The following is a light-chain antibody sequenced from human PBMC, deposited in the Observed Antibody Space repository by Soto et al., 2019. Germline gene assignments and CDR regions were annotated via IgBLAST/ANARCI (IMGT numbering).Light chain of an antibody. V-gene: IGKV1-5*01. Sequence: DIQMTQSPSPLSASVGDRVTTTCRASQTFNGWLAWYQQKAGEAPKSLIYGASTLQTGVPSRFSGSRSGTECSLTITSLQPEDAATYYCRQHDSFPITFSQGTRLEIK. CDR2: GAS. CDR3: RQHDSFPIT. CDR1: QTFNGW. J-gene: IGKJ5*01.